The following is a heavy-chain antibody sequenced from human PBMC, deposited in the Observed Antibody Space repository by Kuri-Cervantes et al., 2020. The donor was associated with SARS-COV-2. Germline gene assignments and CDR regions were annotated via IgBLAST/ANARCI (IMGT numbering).Heavy chain of an antibody. CDR1: GYTFTSYD. Sequence: ASVKVSCKASGYTFTSYDINWVRQATGQGLEWMGWMNPNSGNTGYAQKFQGRVTMTRDTSTSTVYMELSSLRSEDTAVYYCARDGRYYGSGRSIHYGMDVWGQGTTVTVSS. D-gene: IGHD3-10*01. J-gene: IGHJ6*02. V-gene: IGHV1-8*01. CDR2: MNPNSGNT. CDR3: ARDGRYYGSGRSIHYGMDV.